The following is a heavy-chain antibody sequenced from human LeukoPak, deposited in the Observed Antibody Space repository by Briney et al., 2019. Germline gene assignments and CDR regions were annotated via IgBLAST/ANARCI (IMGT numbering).Heavy chain of an antibody. Sequence: SETLSLTCTVSGGSISSGSYYWSWIRQPPGKGLECIGTIYHSGSTYYNPSLKSRVTISVDTSKNQFSLKLSSVTAADTAVYYCARRHPKNWFDPWGQGTLVTVSS. CDR3: ARRHPKNWFDP. V-gene: IGHV4-39*07. J-gene: IGHJ5*02. CDR1: GGSISSGSYY. CDR2: IYHSGST.